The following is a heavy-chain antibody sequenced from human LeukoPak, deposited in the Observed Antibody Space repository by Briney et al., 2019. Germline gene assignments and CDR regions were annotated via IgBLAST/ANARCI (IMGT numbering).Heavy chain of an antibody. D-gene: IGHD6-6*01. J-gene: IGHJ6*03. Sequence: WASVKVSCKASGYTFTGYYMHWVRQAPGQGLEWMGWINPNGGGTNYAQKFQGRVTMTRDTSISTAYMELSRLRSDDTAVYYCARDDAARRPYYYYYYMDVWDKGTTVTVSS. CDR2: INPNGGGT. V-gene: IGHV1-2*02. CDR3: ARDDAARRPYYYYYYMDV. CDR1: GYTFTGYY.